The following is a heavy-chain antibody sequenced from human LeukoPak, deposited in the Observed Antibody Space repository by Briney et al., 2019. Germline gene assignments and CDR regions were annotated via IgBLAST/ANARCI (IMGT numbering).Heavy chain of an antibody. CDR3: ARGLRGYSSSCKDY. J-gene: IGHJ4*02. D-gene: IGHD6-13*01. CDR2: INSDGSST. CDR1: GFNFSRNW. Sequence: GGSLRLSCAASGFNFSRNWMHWIREVPGKGLVWVSRINSDGSSTTYADSVKGRFTISRDNAKNMLYLQMNSLRAEDTAVYYCARGLRGYSSSCKDYWDQGTLVTVSS. V-gene: IGHV3-74*01.